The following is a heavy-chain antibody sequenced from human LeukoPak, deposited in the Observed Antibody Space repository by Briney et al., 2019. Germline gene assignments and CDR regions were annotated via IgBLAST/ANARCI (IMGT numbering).Heavy chain of an antibody. V-gene: IGHV4-34*01. CDR3: ARRRGGIAAAGPFDY. CDR1: GGSFSGYY. J-gene: IGHJ4*02. Sequence: SETLSLTCAVYGGSFSGYYWSWLRQPPGKGLEWIGEINHSGSTNYNPSLKSRVTISVDTSKNQFSLKLSSVTAADTAVYYCARRRGGIAAAGPFDYWGQGTLVTVSS. D-gene: IGHD6-13*01. CDR2: INHSGST.